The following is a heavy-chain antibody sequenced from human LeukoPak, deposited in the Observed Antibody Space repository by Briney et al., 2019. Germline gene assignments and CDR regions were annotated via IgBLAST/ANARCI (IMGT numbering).Heavy chain of an antibody. V-gene: IGHV1-8*01. CDR1: GYTFTSYD. CDR2: MNPNSGNT. CDR3: AVYDSSGYYYDAFDI. D-gene: IGHD3-22*01. Sequence: ASVKVSCTASGYTFTSYDINWVRQATGQGLEWMGWMNPNSGNTGYAQKFQGRVTMTRNTSISTAYMELSSLRSEDTAVYYCAVYDSSGYYYDAFDIWGQGTMVTVSS. J-gene: IGHJ3*02.